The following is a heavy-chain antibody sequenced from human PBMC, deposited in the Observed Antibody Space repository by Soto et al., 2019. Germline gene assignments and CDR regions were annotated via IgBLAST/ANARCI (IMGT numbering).Heavy chain of an antibody. J-gene: IGHJ4*02. Sequence: DVQLVESGGGLVQPGRSLRLSCAASGFTFDDYAMHWVRQAPGKGLEWVSDISWNSGSIGYADSVKGRFTISRDNAKNSVYLQMNSLRAEDTALYYCAKAPFRYDSTGYFYDWGQGTLVTVSS. D-gene: IGHD3-22*01. CDR1: GFTFDDYA. CDR2: ISWNSGSI. V-gene: IGHV3-9*01. CDR3: AKAPFRYDSTGYFYD.